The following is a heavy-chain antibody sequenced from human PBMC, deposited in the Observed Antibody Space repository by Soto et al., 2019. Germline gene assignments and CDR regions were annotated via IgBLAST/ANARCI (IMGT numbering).Heavy chain of an antibody. V-gene: IGHV4-39*01. CDR2: IYYSGTS. CDR3: ARLRWTSPGCDPLDA. D-gene: IGHD2-2*01. Sequence: WVRQAPGQGLEWIGSIYYSGTSSYNPSLESRVTMSVDTSKKQLSLRLRSVTATDTAVYYCARLRWTSPGCDPLDAWGQGTLVTVSS. J-gene: IGHJ5*01.